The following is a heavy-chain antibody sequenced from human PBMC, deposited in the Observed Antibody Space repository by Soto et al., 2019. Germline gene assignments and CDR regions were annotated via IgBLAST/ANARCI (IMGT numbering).Heavy chain of an antibody. D-gene: IGHD2-15*01. V-gene: IGHV3-9*01. J-gene: IGHJ6*02. CDR1: GFTFDDYA. Sequence: EVQLVESGGGLVQPGRSLRLSCAASGFTFDDYAMHWVRQAPGKGLEWVSGISWNSGSIGYADSVKGRFTISRDNAKNSLYLQMNSLRAEDTALYYCAKEGGCSGGSCYVWYYYGMDVWGQGTTVTVSS. CDR3: AKEGGCSGGSCYVWYYYGMDV. CDR2: ISWNSGSI.